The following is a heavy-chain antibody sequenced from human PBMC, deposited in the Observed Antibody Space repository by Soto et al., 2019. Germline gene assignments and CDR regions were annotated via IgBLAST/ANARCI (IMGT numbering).Heavy chain of an antibody. V-gene: IGHV3-53*01. J-gene: IGHJ4*02. CDR2: IYSGGST. CDR3: ARGVYDFWSGYYQYYSDY. CDR1: GFTVSSNY. D-gene: IGHD3-3*01. Sequence: GGSLRLSCAASGFTVSSNYMGWVRQAPGKGLEWVSVIYSGGSTYYADSVKGRFTISRDNSKNTLYLQMNSLRAEDTAVYYCARGVYDFWSGYYQYYSDYWGQGTLVTVSS.